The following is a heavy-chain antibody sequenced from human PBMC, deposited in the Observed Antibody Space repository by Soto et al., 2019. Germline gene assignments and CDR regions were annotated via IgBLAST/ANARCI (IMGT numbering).Heavy chain of an antibody. D-gene: IGHD2-15*01. Sequence: AIIWFDGSNKFYADSVKGRFTISRDNSKNTLYLHMNSLRVEDTAVYYCAREEGVVARAFDYWGQGTLVTVSS. CDR2: IWFDGSNK. J-gene: IGHJ4*02. V-gene: IGHV3-33*01. CDR3: AREEGVVARAFDY.